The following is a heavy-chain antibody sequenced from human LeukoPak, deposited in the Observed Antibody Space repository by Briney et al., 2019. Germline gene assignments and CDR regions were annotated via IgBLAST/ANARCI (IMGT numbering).Heavy chain of an antibody. Sequence: GESLKISCKASGYSFSTYSIGWVRQMPGKGLEWMGVIHSVDSDTRYSPSFQGQVTISVDKSISTAYLQWSSLKASDTAMYYCARRVSEAPYYYYYMDVWGKGTTVTVSS. J-gene: IGHJ6*03. CDR3: ARRVSEAPYYYYYMDV. CDR2: IHSVDSDT. CDR1: GYSFSTYS. V-gene: IGHV5-51*01.